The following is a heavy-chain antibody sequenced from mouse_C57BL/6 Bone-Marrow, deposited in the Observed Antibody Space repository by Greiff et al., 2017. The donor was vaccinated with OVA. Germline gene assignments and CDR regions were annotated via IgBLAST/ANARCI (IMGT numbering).Heavy chain of an antibody. CDR1: GYTFTGYW. J-gene: IGHJ4*01. Sequence: QVQLKQSGAELMKPGASVKLSCKATGYTFTGYWIEWVKQRPGHGLEWIGEILPGSGSTNYTEKFKGKATFTADTSSNTAYMQLSSLTTEDSAIYYCASQWGQLRLPYAMDYWGQGTSVTVSS. CDR2: ILPGSGST. V-gene: IGHV1-9*01. D-gene: IGHD3-2*02. CDR3: ASQWGQLRLPYAMDY.